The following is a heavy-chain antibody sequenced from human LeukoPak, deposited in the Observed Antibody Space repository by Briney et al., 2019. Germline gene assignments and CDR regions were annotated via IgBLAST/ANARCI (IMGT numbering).Heavy chain of an antibody. D-gene: IGHD5-18*01. CDR1: GYTFTSYG. J-gene: IGHJ4*02. CDR3: AREDTAMVTPIH. V-gene: IGHV1-18*01. Sequence: ASVKVSCKASGYTFTSYGISWVRQAPGQGLEWMGWISAYNGNTNYAQKLQGRVTMTTDISTSTAYMELRSLRSDDTAVYYCAREDTAMVTPIHWGQGTLVTVSS. CDR2: ISAYNGNT.